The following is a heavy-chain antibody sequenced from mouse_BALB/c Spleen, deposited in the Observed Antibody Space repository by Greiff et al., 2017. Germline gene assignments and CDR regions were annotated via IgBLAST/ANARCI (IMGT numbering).Heavy chain of an antibody. Sequence: DVQLVESGGGLVQPGGSRKLSCAASGFTFSSFGMHWVRQAPEKGLEWVAYISSGSSTIYYADTVKGRFTISRDNPKNTLFLQMTSLRSEDTAMYYCARGDYDEGAWFAYWGQGTLVTVSA. V-gene: IGHV5-17*02. D-gene: IGHD2-4*01. CDR1: GFTFSSFG. CDR3: ARGDYDEGAWFAY. CDR2: ISSGSSTI. J-gene: IGHJ3*01.